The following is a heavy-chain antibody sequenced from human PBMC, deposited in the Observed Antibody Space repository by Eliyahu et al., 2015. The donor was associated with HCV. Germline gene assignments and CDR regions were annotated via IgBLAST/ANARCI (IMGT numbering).Heavy chain of an antibody. Sequence: HLQLQESGPGLVKPSETLSLTCTVSGGSISSGSYYWGWIRQPPGKGLEWIGNIYYRGTTYYSPSLKRRVTMSVDTSKNQFSLRLSSVTAADTALYYCATRDSATWSFEYWGQGTPVTVSS. CDR3: ATRDSATWSFEY. CDR1: GGSISSGSYY. V-gene: IGHV4-39*01. J-gene: IGHJ4*02. D-gene: IGHD1-26*01. CDR2: IYYRGTT.